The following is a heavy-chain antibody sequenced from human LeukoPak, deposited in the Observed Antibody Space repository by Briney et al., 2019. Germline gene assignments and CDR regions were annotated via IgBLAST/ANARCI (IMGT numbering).Heavy chain of an antibody. CDR3: ARGSSYSVAFGY. D-gene: IGHD4-23*01. J-gene: IGHJ4*02. CDR1: GGSISSGDYY. V-gene: IGHV4-30-4*01. CDR2: IYYSGST. Sequence: SETLSLTCTVSGGSISSGDYYWSWIRQPPGQGLEWIGYIYYSGSTYYNPSLKSRVTISVDTSKNQFSLKLSSVTAADTAVYYCARGSSYSVAFGYWGQGTLVTVSS.